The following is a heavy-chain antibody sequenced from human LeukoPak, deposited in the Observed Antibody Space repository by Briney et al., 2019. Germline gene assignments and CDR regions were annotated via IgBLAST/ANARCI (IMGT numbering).Heavy chain of an antibody. V-gene: IGHV1-3*01. J-gene: IGHJ4*02. CDR3: ARDPHYYGSGWSYFDY. Sequence: ASVKVSCEASGYTFTSYAMHWVRQAPGQRLEWMGWINAGNGNTKYSQKFQGRVTITRDTSASTAYMELSSLRSEDTAVYYCARDPHYYGSGWSYFDYWGQGTLVTVSS. CDR2: INAGNGNT. D-gene: IGHD3-10*01. CDR1: GYTFTSYA.